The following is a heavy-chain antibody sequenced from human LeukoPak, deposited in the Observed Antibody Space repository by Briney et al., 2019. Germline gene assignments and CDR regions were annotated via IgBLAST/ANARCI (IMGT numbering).Heavy chain of an antibody. V-gene: IGHV4-59*01. CDR1: GDSISSYY. CDR3: ARFCNYYDSSGYYYGFDP. J-gene: IGHJ5*02. D-gene: IGHD3-22*01. Sequence: PSETLSLTWTVSGDSISSYYWSWIRQPPGKGLEWVGYIYYSGGTNYNPSLKSRVTISVDTSKNQFSLKLSSVTAADTAVYYCARFCNYYDSSGYYYGFDPWGQGTLVTVSS. CDR2: IYYSGGT.